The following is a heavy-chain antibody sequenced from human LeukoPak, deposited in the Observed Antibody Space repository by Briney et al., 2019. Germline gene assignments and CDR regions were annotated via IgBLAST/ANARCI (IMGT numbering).Heavy chain of an antibody. CDR2: IYSCGST. Sequence: PGGYLRLSCAASGFTVSSNYMSWVRQAPGKGLEWVSVIYSCGSTYYADSVKGRFTISRDNSKNTLYLQMNSLRAEDTAVYDCARGYSNWGYGMDVWGQGTTVTVSS. CDR1: GFTVSSNY. V-gene: IGHV3-53*01. CDR3: ARGYSNWGYGMDV. J-gene: IGHJ6*02. D-gene: IGHD7-27*01.